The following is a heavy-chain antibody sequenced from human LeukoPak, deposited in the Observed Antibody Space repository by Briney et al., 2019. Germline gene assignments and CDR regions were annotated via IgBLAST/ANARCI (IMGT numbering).Heavy chain of an antibody. D-gene: IGHD1-26*01. CDR3: ARDIVRATTGYFQH. CDR2: IIPIFGTA. V-gene: IGHV1-69*13. Sequence: ASVKVSCKASGGTFSSYAISWVRQAPGQGLEWMGGIIPIFGTANYAQKFQGRVTITADESTSTAYMELSSLRSEDTAVYYCARDIVRATTGYFQHWGQGTLVTVSS. J-gene: IGHJ1*01. CDR1: GGTFSSYA.